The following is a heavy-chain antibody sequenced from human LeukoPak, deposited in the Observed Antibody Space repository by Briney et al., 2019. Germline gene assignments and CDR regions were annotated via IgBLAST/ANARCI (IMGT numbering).Heavy chain of an antibody. Sequence: PGGSLRLSCAASGFTFSSYWMSWVRQAPGKGLELVAFIQYDGNNIYYADSVKGRFAISRDDSKNTLHLEMNSLRPEDTALYYCAKDERVYGTNAGTLLDYWGQGTLVSVSS. J-gene: IGHJ4*02. CDR3: AKDERVYGTNAGTLLDY. V-gene: IGHV3-30*02. CDR1: GFTFSSYW. D-gene: IGHD4/OR15-4a*01. CDR2: IQYDGNNI.